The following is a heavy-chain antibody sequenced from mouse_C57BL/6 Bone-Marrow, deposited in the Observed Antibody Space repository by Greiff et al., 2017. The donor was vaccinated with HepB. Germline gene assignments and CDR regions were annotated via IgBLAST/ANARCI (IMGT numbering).Heavy chain of an antibody. CDR2: FNPYNGDT. J-gene: IGHJ1*03. Sequence: EVQRVESGPELVKPGDSVKISCKASGYSFTGYFMNWVMQSHGKSLEWIGRFNPYNGDTFYNQKFKGKATLTVDKSASTAHMELRSLTSEDSAVYYCARREGYYYGPYWYFDVWGTGTTVTVSS. D-gene: IGHD1-1*01. V-gene: IGHV1-20*01. CDR3: ARREGYYYGPYWYFDV. CDR1: GYSFTGYF.